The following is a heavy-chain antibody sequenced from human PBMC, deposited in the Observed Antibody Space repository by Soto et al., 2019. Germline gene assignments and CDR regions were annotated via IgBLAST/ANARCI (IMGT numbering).Heavy chain of an antibody. V-gene: IGHV4-31*03. CDR2: IYYSGST. CDR1: GGSISSGGYY. Sequence: QVQLQESGPGLVKPSQTLSLTCTVSGGSISSGGYYWSWIRQHPGKGLEWIGYIYYSGSTYYNPSLKSRVIISVDTSQRHFSLKLSYVNAADTTVYYWARDHRYGSSTGSMGWYDPWGKGTLVTVSS. D-gene: IGHD2-2*01. J-gene: IGHJ5*02. CDR3: ARDHRYGSSTGSMGWYDP.